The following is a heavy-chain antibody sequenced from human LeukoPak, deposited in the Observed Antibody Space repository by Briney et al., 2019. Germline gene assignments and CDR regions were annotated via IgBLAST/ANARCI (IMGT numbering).Heavy chain of an antibody. CDR3: ASGLKWFRDAFDI. CDR2: INTDGSST. CDR1: GFTFSSYW. D-gene: IGHD3-10*01. J-gene: IGHJ3*02. V-gene: IGHV3-74*01. Sequence: GGSLRLSCAASGFTFSSYWMHWVRQAPGKGLVWVSRINTDGSSTSYADSVKGRFTISRDNAKNTLYLQMNSLRAEDTAVYYCASGLKWFRDAFDIWGQGTMVTVSS.